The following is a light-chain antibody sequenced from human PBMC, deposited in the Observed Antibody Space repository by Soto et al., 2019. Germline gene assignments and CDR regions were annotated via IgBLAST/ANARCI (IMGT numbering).Light chain of an antibody. CDR1: ESISSY. CDR2: DAS. Sequence: ETVLTQSPATLSLSPGERATFSCRASESISSYLAWYQQKPGQAPRLLIYDASNRATGIPARFSGSGSGTDFTLTISSLEAEDFAVYYCQQLSNWPRTFGQGTKV. CDR3: QQLSNWPRT. V-gene: IGKV3-11*01. J-gene: IGKJ1*01.